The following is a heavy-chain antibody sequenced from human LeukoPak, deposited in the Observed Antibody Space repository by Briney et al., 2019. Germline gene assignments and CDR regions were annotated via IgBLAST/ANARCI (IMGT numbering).Heavy chain of an antibody. Sequence: GGSLRLSCTASGFTFSNAWMSWVRQAPGKGLEWVGRIKSKTDGGTTDYAAPVKGRFTISRDDSKNTLYLQMNSLKTEDTAVYYCTTGLETYGDYGYYYYYGMDVWGQGTTVTVSS. D-gene: IGHD4-17*01. V-gene: IGHV3-15*01. CDR3: TTGLETYGDYGYYYYYGMDV. CDR1: GFTFSNAW. J-gene: IGHJ6*02. CDR2: IKSKTDGGTT.